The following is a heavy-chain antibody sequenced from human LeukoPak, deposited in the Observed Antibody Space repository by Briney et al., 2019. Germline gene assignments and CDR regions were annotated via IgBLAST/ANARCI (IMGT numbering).Heavy chain of an antibody. V-gene: IGHV3-74*01. D-gene: IGHD5-18*01. CDR1: GFTFSSYA. J-gene: IGHJ4*02. Sequence: GGSLRLSCAASGFTFSSYAMSWVREVPGKGLVWVSRINSDGSITSYADSVKGRFTISRDNAKDTLYLQMNSLRAEDAAVYYCASPMWDTAIHDYWGQGTLVTVSS. CDR3: ASPMWDTAIHDY. CDR2: INSDGSIT.